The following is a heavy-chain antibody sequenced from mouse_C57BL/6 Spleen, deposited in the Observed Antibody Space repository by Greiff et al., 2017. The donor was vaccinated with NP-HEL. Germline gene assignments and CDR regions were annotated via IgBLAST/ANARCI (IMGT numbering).Heavy chain of an antibody. J-gene: IGHJ4*01. CDR1: GYSFTDYN. D-gene: IGHD1-1*01. CDR2: INPNYGTT. V-gene: IGHV1-39*01. Sequence: EVQLQQSGPELVKSGASVKISCKASGYSFTDYNMNWVKQSNGKSLEWIGVINPNYGTTSYNQKFKGKATLTVDQSSSTAYMQLNSLTSEDSAVYYCARYHYYGSSFYAMDYWGQGTSVTVSS. CDR3: ARYHYYGSSFYAMDY.